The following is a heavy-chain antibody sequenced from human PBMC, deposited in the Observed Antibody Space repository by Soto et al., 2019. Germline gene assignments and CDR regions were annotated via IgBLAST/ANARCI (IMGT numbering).Heavy chain of an antibody. CDR3: ARARDFWSGYYQ. CDR2: INHSGST. Sequence: QVQLQQWGAGLLKPSETLSLTCAVYGGSFSGYYWSWIRQPPGKGLEWIGEINHSGSTNYNPSLKSRVTISVDTSKTQFSLKLSSVTAADTAVYYCARARDFWSGYYQWGQGTLVTVSS. D-gene: IGHD3-3*01. CDR1: GGSFSGYY. V-gene: IGHV4-34*01. J-gene: IGHJ4*02.